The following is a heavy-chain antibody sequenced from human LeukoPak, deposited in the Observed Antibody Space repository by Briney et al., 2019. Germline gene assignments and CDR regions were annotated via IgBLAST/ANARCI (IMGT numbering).Heavy chain of an antibody. CDR1: GGSISSYY. Sequence: SETLSLTCTVSGGSISSYYWSWIRQPAGKGLEWIGRIYTSGSTNYNPSLKSRVTMPVDTSKNQYSLKLSSVTAADTAVYYCATTLPGNYGSGSYTFDYWGQGTLVTVSS. D-gene: IGHD3-10*01. CDR2: IYTSGST. J-gene: IGHJ4*02. V-gene: IGHV4-4*07. CDR3: ATTLPGNYGSGSYTFDY.